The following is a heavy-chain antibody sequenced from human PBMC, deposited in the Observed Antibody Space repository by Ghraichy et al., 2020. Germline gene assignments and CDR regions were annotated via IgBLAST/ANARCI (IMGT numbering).Heavy chain of an antibody. CDR1: GFSSSSYW. Sequence: GGSLRLSCAASGFSSSSYWMTWVRQAPGKGLEWVANIKGDGSEKYYVDSVKGRFTISRDNAENSLYLQMNSLRAEDTAVYFCGRGRYFEGSRYWSFGMDVWGQGTTVTVSS. V-gene: IGHV3-7*01. CDR3: GRGRYFEGSRYWSFGMDV. J-gene: IGHJ6*02. CDR2: IKGDGSEK. D-gene: IGHD3-3*01.